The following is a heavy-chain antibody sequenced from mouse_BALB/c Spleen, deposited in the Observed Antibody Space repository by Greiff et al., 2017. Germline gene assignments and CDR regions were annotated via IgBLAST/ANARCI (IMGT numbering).Heavy chain of an antibody. CDR3: ARGYYDYSSWFAY. CDR2: ISYSGST. D-gene: IGHD2-4*01. Sequence: EVKLQESGPGLVKPSQSLSLTCTVTGYSITSDYVWNWIRQFPGNQLEWMGYISYSGSTSYNPSLKSRISITRDTSKNQFFLQLNSVTTEDTATYYCARGYYDYSSWFAYWGQGTLVTVSA. V-gene: IGHV3-2*02. CDR1: GYSITSDYV. J-gene: IGHJ3*01.